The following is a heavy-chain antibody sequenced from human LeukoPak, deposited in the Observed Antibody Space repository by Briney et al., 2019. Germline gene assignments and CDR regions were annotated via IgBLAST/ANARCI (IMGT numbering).Heavy chain of an antibody. Sequence: VASVKVSCKASGYTFTSYGISWVRQAPGQGLEWMGWISAYNGNTNYAQKLQGRVTMTTDTSTSTAYMELRSLRSDDTAVYYCARFLLGYCSGGSCNSPDYWGQGTLVTVSS. CDR3: ARFLLGYCSGGSCNSPDY. J-gene: IGHJ4*02. CDR1: GYTFTSYG. D-gene: IGHD2-15*01. CDR2: ISAYNGNT. V-gene: IGHV1-18*01.